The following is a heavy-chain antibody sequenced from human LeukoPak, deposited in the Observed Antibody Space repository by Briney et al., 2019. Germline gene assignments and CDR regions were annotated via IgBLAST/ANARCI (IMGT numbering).Heavy chain of an antibody. CDR1: GGSFSGYY. CDR3: ARGRKNTIFGVVTPFDY. Sequence: SETLSLICAVYGGSFSGYYWSWIRQPPGKGLEWIGEINHSGSTNYNPSLKSRVTISVDTSKNQFSLKLSSVTAADTAVYYCARGRKNTIFGVVTPFDYWGQGTLVTVSS. V-gene: IGHV4-34*01. J-gene: IGHJ4*02. CDR2: INHSGST. D-gene: IGHD3-3*01.